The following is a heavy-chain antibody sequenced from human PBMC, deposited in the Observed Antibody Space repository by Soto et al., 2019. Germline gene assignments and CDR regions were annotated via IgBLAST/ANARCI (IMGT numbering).Heavy chain of an antibody. V-gene: IGHV3-7*03. J-gene: IGHJ2*01. CDR3: ARDERGSSYGYGVRYFDL. D-gene: IGHD5-18*01. CDR2: IKQDGSEK. CDR1: GFTFSSYW. Sequence: GESLKISCAASGFTFSSYWMSWVRQAPGKGLEWVANIKQDGSEKYYVDSVKGRFTISRDNAKNSLYLQMNSLRAEETAVYYCARDERGSSYGYGVRYFDLWGRGTLVTVSS.